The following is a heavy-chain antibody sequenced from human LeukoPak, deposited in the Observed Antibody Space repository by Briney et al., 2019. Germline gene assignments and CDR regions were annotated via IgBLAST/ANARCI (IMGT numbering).Heavy chain of an antibody. Sequence: ASVKVSCKASGYTFTSYDINWVRQATGQGLEWMGWMNPNSGNTGYAQKFQGRVTMTRNTSISTAYMELSSLISEDTAVYYCARGSRYSSSLLPDYWGQGTLVTVSS. CDR2: MNPNSGNT. V-gene: IGHV1-8*01. CDR1: GYTFTSYD. CDR3: ARGSRYSSSLLPDY. D-gene: IGHD6-6*01. J-gene: IGHJ4*02.